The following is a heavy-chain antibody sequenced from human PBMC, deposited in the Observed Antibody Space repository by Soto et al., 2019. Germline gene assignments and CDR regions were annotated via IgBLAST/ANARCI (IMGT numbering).Heavy chain of an antibody. CDR2: ISGSGGST. CDR3: AKPDGYCSGGSCYPWYFDY. D-gene: IGHD2-15*01. V-gene: IGHV3-23*01. J-gene: IGHJ4*02. CDR1: GFTFSSYA. Sequence: EVQLLESGGGLVQPGGSLRLSCAASGFTFSSYAMSWVRQAPGKGLEWVSAISGSGGSTYYADSVKGRFTISRDNSKNTRYLQMNSRRAEDTAVYYCAKPDGYCSGGSCYPWYFDYWGQGTLVTVSS.